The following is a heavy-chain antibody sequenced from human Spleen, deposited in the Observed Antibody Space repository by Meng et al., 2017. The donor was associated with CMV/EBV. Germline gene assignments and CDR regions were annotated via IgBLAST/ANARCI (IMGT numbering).Heavy chain of an antibody. V-gene: IGHV3-21*01. CDR1: GFTFSSYS. D-gene: IGHD3-9*01. CDR3: ARDINSDILTDAFDL. CDR2: ISDSSGFI. J-gene: IGHJ3*01. Sequence: GESLKISCAASGFTFSSYSMNWVRQAPGKGLEWVSAISDSSGFIYYSDSARGRFTISRDNAKNALYLQMNNLGADDTAVYYCARDINSDILTDAFDLWGQGTMVTVSS.